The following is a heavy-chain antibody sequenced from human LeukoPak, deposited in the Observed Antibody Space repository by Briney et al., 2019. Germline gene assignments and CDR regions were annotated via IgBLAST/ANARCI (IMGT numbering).Heavy chain of an antibody. D-gene: IGHD4-11*01. CDR2: IYTSGST. V-gene: IGHV4-4*07. CDR3: AKDLDFYSNYDY. J-gene: IGHJ4*02. CDR1: GGSISSYY. Sequence: SETLSLTCTVSGGSISSYYWSWIRQPAGKGLEWIGRIYTSGSTNYNPSFKSRVTMSVDTSKNQFSLKLSSVTAADTAVYYCAKDLDFYSNYDYWGQGTLVTVSS.